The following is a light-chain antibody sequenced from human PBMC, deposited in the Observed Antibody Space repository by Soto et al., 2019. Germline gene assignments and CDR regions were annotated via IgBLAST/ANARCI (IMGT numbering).Light chain of an antibody. CDR3: QHRSNWPLT. CDR1: PSVSNY. Sequence: EIVLTQSPATLSLSRGARASLSCRASPSVSNYLAWYQQKPGQAPRLLMYDASNRATGIPARFIGSGSRTDVTLTLCSLETEDFAVYYCQHRSNWPLTFGGGTKVDIK. V-gene: IGKV3-11*01. J-gene: IGKJ4*01. CDR2: DAS.